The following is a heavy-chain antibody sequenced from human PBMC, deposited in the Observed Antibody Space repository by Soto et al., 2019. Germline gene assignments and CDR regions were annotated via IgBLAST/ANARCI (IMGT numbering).Heavy chain of an antibody. CDR3: ARGSIAAAADDFDY. Sequence: SETLSLTCAVYGGSFSGYYWSWIRQPPGKGLEWIGEINHNGRTNYNPSLKSRVTISVDTSKNQFSLKLSSVTAADTAVYYCARGSIAAAADDFDYWGQG. CDR1: GGSFSGYY. D-gene: IGHD6-13*01. J-gene: IGHJ4*02. CDR2: INHNGRT. V-gene: IGHV4-34*01.